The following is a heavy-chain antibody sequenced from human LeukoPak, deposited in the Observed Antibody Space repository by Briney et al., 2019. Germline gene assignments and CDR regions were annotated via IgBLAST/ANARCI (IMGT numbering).Heavy chain of an antibody. J-gene: IGHJ4*02. CDR1: GFTFGDSG. CDR3: SRAPNYDFWLDC. V-gene: IGHV3-49*04. Sequence: GRSLRLSCTGSGFTFGDSGINWVRQAPGKGLEWVGFIRSRNYGGKIEYAASVRGRFTISRDDSESIAYLQMNNLKSEDSAVYYCSRAPNYDFWLDCWGQGTLITASS. CDR2: IRSRNYGGKI. D-gene: IGHD3-3*01.